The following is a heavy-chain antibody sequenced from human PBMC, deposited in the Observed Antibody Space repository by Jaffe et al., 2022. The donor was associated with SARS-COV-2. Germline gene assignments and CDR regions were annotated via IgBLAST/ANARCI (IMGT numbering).Heavy chain of an antibody. Sequence: QVQLVQSGAEVKKPGASVTVSCKASGYSFTNYGINWVRQAPGQGLEWMGWISAYNGNTKYAQNLQGRVTMTTDTSTSTAYMELKSLRSDDTAVYYCARDLSGRDPYYYDSSGYYYVVWFDPWGQGTLVTVSS. CDR1: GYSFTNYG. CDR2: ISAYNGNT. D-gene: IGHD3-22*01. CDR3: ARDLSGRDPYYYDSSGYYYVVWFDP. V-gene: IGHV1-18*01. J-gene: IGHJ5*02.